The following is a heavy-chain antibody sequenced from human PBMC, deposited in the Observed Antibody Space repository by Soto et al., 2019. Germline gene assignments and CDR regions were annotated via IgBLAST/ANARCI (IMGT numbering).Heavy chain of an antibody. Sequence: EVQLVESGGGLVKPGGSLRLSCAASGFTFSSYSMNWVRQAPGKGLEWVSSISSSSSYIYYADSVKGRFTISRDNAKNSLYLQMNSLRAEDTAVYYCARDLRGRVPMGGGMDVCGQGTTVTVSS. CDR1: GFTFSSYS. V-gene: IGHV3-21*01. CDR3: ARDLRGRVPMGGGMDV. J-gene: IGHJ6*02. D-gene: IGHD1-26*01. CDR2: ISSSSSYI.